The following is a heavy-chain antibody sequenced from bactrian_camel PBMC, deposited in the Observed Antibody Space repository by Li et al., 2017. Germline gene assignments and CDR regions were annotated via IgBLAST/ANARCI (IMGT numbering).Heavy chain of an antibody. D-gene: IGHD2*01. CDR3: STGGGGSWYAVL. V-gene: IGHV3S1*01. CDR1: GFTFSSYW. Sequence: HVQLVESGGGLVQPGGSLRLPCAASGFTFSSYWMYWVRQAPGKEREGVAAIYTGSDYTYYAVSVKGRFTISRDNAKNTLYLQMNSLKTEDTAVYYCSTGGGGSWYAVLWGQGTQVTVS. CDR2: IYTGSDYT. J-gene: IGHJ4*01.